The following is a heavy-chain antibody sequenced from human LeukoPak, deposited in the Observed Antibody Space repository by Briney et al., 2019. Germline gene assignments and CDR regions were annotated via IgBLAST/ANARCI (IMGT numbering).Heavy chain of an antibody. CDR2: LKSKNDSDTS. CDR3: IANLDY. Sequence: PVGSLRPSPEPSRIAFRDAWTRGGPQVPGEGREWIALLKSKNDSDTSDYAAPVKGRFTVSRNDAENKLFLQMDSLKIDDTAVYYCIANLDYWGQGTLVTVSS. D-gene: IGHD1-1*01. V-gene: IGHV3-15*01. J-gene: IGHJ4*02. CDR1: RIAFRDAW.